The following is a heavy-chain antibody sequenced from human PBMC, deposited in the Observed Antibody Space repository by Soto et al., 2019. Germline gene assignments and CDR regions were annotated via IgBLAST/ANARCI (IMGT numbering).Heavy chain of an antibody. CDR2: IYYSGST. CDR3: ARPYDILTSLHFDP. J-gene: IGHJ5*02. D-gene: IGHD3-9*01. CDR1: GGSISSSSYY. V-gene: IGHV4-39*01. Sequence: SETLSLTCTVSGGSISSSSYYWGWIRQPPGKGLEWIGSIYYSGSTYYNPSLKSRVTISVDTSKNQFSLKLSSVTAADMAVYYCARPYDILTSLHFDPWGQGTLVTVSS.